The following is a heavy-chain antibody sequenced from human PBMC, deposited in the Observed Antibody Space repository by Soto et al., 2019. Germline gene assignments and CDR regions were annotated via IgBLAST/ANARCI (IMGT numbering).Heavy chain of an antibody. V-gene: IGHV4-4*02. Sequence: PSETLSLTCAVSGGSISSSNWWSWVRQPPGKGLEWIGEIYHSGSTNYNPSLKSRVTISVDKSKNQFSLKLSSVTAADTAVYYCARDAYDFWSGQNYYYGMDVWGQGTTVPSP. CDR1: GGSISSSNW. J-gene: IGHJ6*02. CDR3: ARDAYDFWSGQNYYYGMDV. CDR2: IYHSGST. D-gene: IGHD3-3*01.